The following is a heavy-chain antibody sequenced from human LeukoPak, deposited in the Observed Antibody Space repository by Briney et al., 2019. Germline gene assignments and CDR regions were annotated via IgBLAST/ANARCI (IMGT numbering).Heavy chain of an antibody. CDR1: GFSFRSYW. J-gene: IGHJ4*02. CDR3: VGHSDY. V-gene: IGHV3-7*01. Sequence: GGSLRLSCAASGFSFRSYWMSWVRQAPGKGLEWVANIMLVGSEKYYVDSVKGRFTISRDNAKNSLYLQMNSLRAEDTAVYYCVGHSDYWGQGTLVTVSS. CDR2: IMLVGSEK. D-gene: IGHD3-16*01.